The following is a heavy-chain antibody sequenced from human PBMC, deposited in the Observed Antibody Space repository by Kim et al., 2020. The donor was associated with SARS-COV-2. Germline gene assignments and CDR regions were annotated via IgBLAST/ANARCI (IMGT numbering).Heavy chain of an antibody. Sequence: GGSLRLSCAASGFTFSSYAMSWVRQAPGKGLEWVSAISCSGGSTYYADSVKGRFTISRDNSKNTLYLQMNSLRAEDTALYYCAKDGGSRTSLGYGMDVWGEGTTVTVSS. D-gene: IGHD2-2*01. J-gene: IGHJ6*04. CDR1: GFTFSSYA. CDR2: ISCSGGST. V-gene: IGHV3-23*01. CDR3: AKDGGSRTSLGYGMDV.